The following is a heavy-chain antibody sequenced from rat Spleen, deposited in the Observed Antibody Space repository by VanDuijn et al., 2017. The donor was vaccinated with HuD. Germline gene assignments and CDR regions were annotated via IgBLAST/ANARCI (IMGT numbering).Heavy chain of an antibody. D-gene: IGHD4-3*01. J-gene: IGHJ2*01. CDR1: GYSITSNY. CDR2: ISYSGST. CDR3: ARYSREFGVDYFDY. Sequence: EVQLQESGPGLVKPSQSLSLTCSVTGYSITSNYWGWIRKFPGNKMEWMGYISYSGSTSYNPSLKSRISITRDTSKNQFFLQLNSVTTEDTATYYCARYSREFGVDYFDYWGQGVMVTVSS. V-gene: IGHV3-1*01.